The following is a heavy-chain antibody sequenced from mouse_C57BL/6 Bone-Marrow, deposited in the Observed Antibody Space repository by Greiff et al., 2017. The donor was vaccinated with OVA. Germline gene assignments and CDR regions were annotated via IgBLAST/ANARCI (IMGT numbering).Heavy chain of an antibody. Sequence: QVQLQQPGAELVKPGASVKVSCKASGYTFTSYWMHWVKQRPGQGLEWIGRIHPSDSDTNYNQKFKGKATLTVDKSSSTAYMQLSSLTSEDSAVYYCAIGFHYYGSSYVHWYFDVWGTGTTVTVSS. V-gene: IGHV1-74*01. D-gene: IGHD1-1*01. CDR2: IHPSDSDT. J-gene: IGHJ1*03. CDR1: GYTFTSYW. CDR3: AIGFHYYGSSYVHWYFDV.